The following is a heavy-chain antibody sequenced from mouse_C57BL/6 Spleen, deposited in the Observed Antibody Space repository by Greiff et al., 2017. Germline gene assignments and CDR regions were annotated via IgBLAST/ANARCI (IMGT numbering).Heavy chain of an antibody. D-gene: IGHD1-1*01. V-gene: IGHV1-50*01. CDR1: GYTFTSYW. CDR3: ARRGSRVRYLDV. J-gene: IGHJ1*03. CDR2: IDPTDSYT. Sequence: VKLQQPGAELVKPGASVKLSCKASGYTFTSYWMQWVKQRPGQGLEWIGEIDPTDSYTNYNKKFKGKATLTVDTSSSTAYMQLSSLTSEDAAVYYCARRGSRVRYLDVWGTGTTVTVSS.